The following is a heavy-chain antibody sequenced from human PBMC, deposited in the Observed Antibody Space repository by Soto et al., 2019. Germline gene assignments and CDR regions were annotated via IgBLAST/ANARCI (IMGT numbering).Heavy chain of an antibody. Sequence: PSETLSLTCTVSGGSISSGDYYWSWIRQPPGKGLEWIGYIYYSGNTYYNPSLKSRVTISVDTSKNQFSLKLSSVTAADTAVYYCARGFSIVVGGYFDYWGQGTLVTVSS. J-gene: IGHJ4*02. CDR1: GGSISSGDYY. D-gene: IGHD2-15*01. V-gene: IGHV4-30-4*01. CDR3: ARGFSIVVGGYFDY. CDR2: IYYSGNT.